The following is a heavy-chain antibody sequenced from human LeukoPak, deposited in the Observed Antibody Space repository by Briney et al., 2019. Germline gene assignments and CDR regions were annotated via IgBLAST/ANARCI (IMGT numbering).Heavy chain of an antibody. D-gene: IGHD3-3*01. J-gene: IGHJ4*02. Sequence: GGSLRLSCAASGFTFSSYSMNWVRQAPGKGLECVSYISSSSSTIYYADSVKGRFTISTDNAKNSLYLQTNSLRAEDTAVYYSASEPYDFWSGYHTVWGQGTLVTVSS. CDR2: ISSSSSTI. CDR3: ASEPYDFWSGYHTV. V-gene: IGHV3-48*01. CDR1: GFTFSSYS.